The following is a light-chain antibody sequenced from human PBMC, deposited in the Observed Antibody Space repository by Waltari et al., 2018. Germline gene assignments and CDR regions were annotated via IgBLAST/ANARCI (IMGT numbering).Light chain of an antibody. CDR2: DVF. Sequence: QSALTQPASVSGSPGQSISISCTGISSDVGGFNSVSWYQQHPAKAPKRMIYDVFHRPSGVSTPFSCSRSDNAAALAISGLQAEVDAVYYCSSYTASPPHVVFGGGTKVTVL. CDR1: SSDVGGFNS. CDR3: SSYTASPPHVV. J-gene: IGLJ2*01. V-gene: IGLV2-14*03.